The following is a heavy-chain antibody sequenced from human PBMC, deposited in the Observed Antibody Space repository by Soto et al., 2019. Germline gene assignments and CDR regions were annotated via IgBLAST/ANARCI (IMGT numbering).Heavy chain of an antibody. D-gene: IGHD3-3*01. V-gene: IGHV3-30*18. CDR3: AKRSGYYFDS. CDR2: ISYDETNK. J-gene: IGHJ4*02. Sequence: QVQLVESGGGVVQPGRSLRLSRAASGFTFSTYGMHWVRQAPGKGLEWVAVISYDETNKYYADSVKGRFTISRDNSKNTLYLEMSSLRAEDTSIYYCAKRSGYYFDSWGQGTLVTVSS. CDR1: GFTFSTYG.